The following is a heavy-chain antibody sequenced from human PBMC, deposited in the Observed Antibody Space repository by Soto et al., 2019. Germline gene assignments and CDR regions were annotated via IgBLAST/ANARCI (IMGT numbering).Heavy chain of an antibody. CDR2: IYYSGST. J-gene: IGHJ4*02. D-gene: IGHD3-3*01. CDR1: GGSISSYY. V-gene: IGHV4-59*01. CDR3: ARLRDYDFWSGYYYYFDY. Sequence: SETLSLTSTVSGGSISSYYCSWIRQPPGKGPEWIGYIYYSGSTNYNPSLKSRVTISVDTSKNQFSLKLSSVTAADTAVYYCARLRDYDFWSGYYYYFDYWGQGTLVTVSS.